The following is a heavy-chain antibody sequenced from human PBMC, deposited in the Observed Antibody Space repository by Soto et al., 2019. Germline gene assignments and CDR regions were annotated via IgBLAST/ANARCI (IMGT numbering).Heavy chain of an antibody. V-gene: IGHV1-3*01. D-gene: IGHD3-22*01. J-gene: IGHJ6*02. CDR1: GYTFTSYG. Sequence: GASVKVSCKASGYTFTSYGIHWVRQAPGQRLEWTGWINAGTGNTKYSEKFPGRVTITTDTSPSTAYLELSSLRSEDTAVYYCARDPNGSSAYYHYYYYGLEVWGQGGTVTVS. CDR2: INAGTGNT. CDR3: ARDPNGSSAYYHYYYYGLEV.